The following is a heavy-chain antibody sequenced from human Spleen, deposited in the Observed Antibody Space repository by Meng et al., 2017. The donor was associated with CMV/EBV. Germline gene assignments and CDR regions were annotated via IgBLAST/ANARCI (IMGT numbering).Heavy chain of an antibody. CDR2: TASDGYNE. D-gene: IGHD6-19*01. CDR1: GFIFSSYS. CDR3: ARDRYTSDWYLFDY. J-gene: IGHJ4*02. V-gene: IGHV3-30*19. Sequence: SGFIFSSYSMNWVRQAAGKGLEWVVLTASDGYNEYYADSVRGRFNISRDNSKNTLYLQMNSLRAEETAVYYCARDRYTSDWYLFDYWGQGTLVTVSS.